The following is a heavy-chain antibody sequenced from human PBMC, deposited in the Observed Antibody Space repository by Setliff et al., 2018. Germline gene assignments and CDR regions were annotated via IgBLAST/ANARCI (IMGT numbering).Heavy chain of an antibody. D-gene: IGHD3-3*01. Sequence: PSETLSLTCAVSGGSISNTFYYWTWIRQPAGKGLEWIGQIYTSWSTNYNPSLKSRVTISVYTSKNQFSLQLSSVTAADTAVYYCARMSGFLYIDVWGKGTTVTVSS. CDR1: GGSISNTFYY. CDR2: IYTSWST. V-gene: IGHV4-61*09. CDR3: ARMSGFLYIDV. J-gene: IGHJ6*04.